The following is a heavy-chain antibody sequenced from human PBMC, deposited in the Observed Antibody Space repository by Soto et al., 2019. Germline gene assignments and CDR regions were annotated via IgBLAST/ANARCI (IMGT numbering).Heavy chain of an antibody. CDR1: GFSLSTSGVG. V-gene: IGHV2-5*02. J-gene: IGHJ6*02. Sequence: SGPTLVNPTQTLTLTCTFSGFSLSTSGVGVGWIRQPPGKALEWLALIYWDDDKRYSPSLKSRLTITKDTSKNQVVLTMTNMDPVDTATYYCAHSPRVAAAGTYYYYYGMDVWGQGTTVTVSS. D-gene: IGHD6-13*01. CDR3: AHSPRVAAAGTYYYYYGMDV. CDR2: IYWDDDK.